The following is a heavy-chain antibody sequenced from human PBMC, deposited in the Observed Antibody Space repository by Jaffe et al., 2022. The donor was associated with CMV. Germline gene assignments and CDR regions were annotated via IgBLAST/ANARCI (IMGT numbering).Heavy chain of an antibody. J-gene: IGHJ6*03. CDR2: ISAYNGNT. CDR1: GYTFTSYG. CDR3: ARVITGGVVAPKRVYYYMDV. Sequence: QVQLVQSGAEVKKPGASVKVSCKASGYTFTSYGISWVRQAPGQGLEWMGWISAYNGNTNYAQKLQGRVTMTTDTSTSTAYMELRSLRSDDTAVYYCARVITGGVVAPKRVYYYMDVWGKGTTVTVSS. V-gene: IGHV1-18*04. D-gene: IGHD2-15*01.